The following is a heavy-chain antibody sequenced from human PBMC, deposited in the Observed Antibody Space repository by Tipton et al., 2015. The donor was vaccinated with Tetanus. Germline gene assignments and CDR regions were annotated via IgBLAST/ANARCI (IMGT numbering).Heavy chain of an antibody. J-gene: IGHJ6*02. CDR3: VRDHGITWGGMGYYYGMGV. Sequence: GLVKPSQTLSLNCTVSGDSLSNGDYYWSWIRQPPGKGLESIGHIYYSGSTYYNPSLKSRVTISVDTSKNQFSLRLSSVTAADTAVYYCVRDHGITWGGMGYYYGMGVWGQGTAVPVSS. CDR2: IYYSGST. CDR1: GDSLSNGDYY. D-gene: IGHD3-16*01. V-gene: IGHV4-30-4*08.